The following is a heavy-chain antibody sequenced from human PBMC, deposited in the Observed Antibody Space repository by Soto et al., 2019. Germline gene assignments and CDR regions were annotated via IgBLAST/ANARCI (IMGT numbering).Heavy chain of an antibody. J-gene: IGHJ4*02. Sequence: QVQLQESGPGLVKPSQTLSLTCTVSGGSITSGAYYWSWIRQHPGKGLEWIGHIYYSGNTFYNPSLKSRVSIFIDTFKKQFSLRLSSVTAADTAVYYCARDMGRRGYFDYWGQGTLVTVSS. CDR1: GGSITSGAYY. CDR3: ARDMGRRGYFDY. CDR2: IYYSGNT. D-gene: IGHD3-10*01. V-gene: IGHV4-31*03.